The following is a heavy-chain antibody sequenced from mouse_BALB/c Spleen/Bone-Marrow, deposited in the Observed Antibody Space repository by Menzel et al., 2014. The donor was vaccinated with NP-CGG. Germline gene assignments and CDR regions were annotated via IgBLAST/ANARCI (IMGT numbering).Heavy chain of an antibody. J-gene: IGHJ4*01. CDR2: INTHSGVP. Sequence: VHLVESGPELKKPGETVRISCKASGYTFTTAGMQWVQKMPGKGLKSIGWINTHSGVPKYAEEFKGRFAFSLETSASTAYLQISNLKNEDTATYFCARTGSSGYYSMDYWGQGTSVTVSS. D-gene: IGHD3-1*01. CDR3: ARTGSSGYYSMDY. V-gene: IGHV9-4*02. CDR1: GYTFTTAG.